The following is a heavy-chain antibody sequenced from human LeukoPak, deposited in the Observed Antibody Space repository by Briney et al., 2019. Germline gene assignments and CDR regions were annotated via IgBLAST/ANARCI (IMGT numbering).Heavy chain of an antibody. V-gene: IGHV3-11*01. CDR2: IYSRPSTI. Sequence: GGSLRLSCAAPGFSFSDYYMSWIRQAPGRGLELVSYIYSRPSTINYADSVKGRFTISRDNAKNSLYLQMNNLRVEDTAIYYGDWFDPWGQGTLVTVSS. CDR1: GFSFSDYY. D-gene: IGHD3-16*01. CDR3: DWFDP. J-gene: IGHJ5*02.